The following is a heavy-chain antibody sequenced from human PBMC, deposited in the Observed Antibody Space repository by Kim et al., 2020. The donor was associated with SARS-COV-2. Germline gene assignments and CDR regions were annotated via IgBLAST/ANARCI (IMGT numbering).Heavy chain of an antibody. Sequence: NATPALKSRVTISVDTSKNQFSLKLSSVTAADTAVYYCARTDRYYYYMDVWGKGTTVTVSS. CDR3: ARTDRYYYYMDV. V-gene: IGHV4-59*01. J-gene: IGHJ6*03.